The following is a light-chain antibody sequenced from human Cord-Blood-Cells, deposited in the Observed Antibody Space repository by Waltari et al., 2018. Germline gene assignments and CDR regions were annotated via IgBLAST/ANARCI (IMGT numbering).Light chain of an antibody. V-gene: IGLV2-14*01. Sequence: QSALTQPASVSGSPGQSITISCTGTSSDVGGYTYVSWYQQHPGKAPKLMIYDVSTRPSGVYNRFSGSKSGNTASLTISGLQAEDEADYYCSSYTSSSTLVFGGGTKLTVL. CDR3: SSYTSSSTLV. CDR1: SSDVGGYTY. CDR2: DVS. J-gene: IGLJ2*01.